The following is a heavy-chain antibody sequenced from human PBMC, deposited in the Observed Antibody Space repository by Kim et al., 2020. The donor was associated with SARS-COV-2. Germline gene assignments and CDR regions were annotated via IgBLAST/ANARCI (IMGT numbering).Heavy chain of an antibody. CDR3: AISSGYKGGFDY. J-gene: IGHJ4*02. CDR1: GGTFSSYA. D-gene: IGHD3-22*01. V-gene: IGHV1-69*13. Sequence: SVKVSCKASGGTFSSYAISWVRQAPGQGLEWMGGIIPIFGTANYAQKFQDRVTITADESTSTAYMELSSLRSEDTAVYYCAISSGYKGGFDYWGQGTLVTVSS. CDR2: IIPIFGTA.